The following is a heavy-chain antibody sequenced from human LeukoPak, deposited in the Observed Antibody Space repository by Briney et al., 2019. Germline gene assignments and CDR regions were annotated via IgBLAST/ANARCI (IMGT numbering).Heavy chain of an antibody. CDR1: GYTFTGYY. Sequence: ASVKVSCKASGYTFTGYYMHWVRQAPGQGLEWMGWINPNSGGTNYAQKFQGWVTMTRDTSISTAYMELSGLRSDDTAVYYCARESPTYYYDYWGQGTLVTVSS. CDR3: ARESPTYYYDY. J-gene: IGHJ4*02. CDR2: INPNSGGT. V-gene: IGHV1-2*04.